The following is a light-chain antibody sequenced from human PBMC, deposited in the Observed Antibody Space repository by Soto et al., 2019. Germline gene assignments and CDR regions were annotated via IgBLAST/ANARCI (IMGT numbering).Light chain of an antibody. V-gene: IGKV1-39*01. CDR1: QTISSS. Sequence: DIQMTQSPSSLSASVGDRVAITCRASQTISSSLNWYQQKPGKAPDLLIYAASNLQSGVPSRFSGSGSGSDFTLTMGRLQPEDFATYYCQQSYSSPQMYTFGQGTRLEIK. J-gene: IGKJ2*01. CDR2: AAS. CDR3: QQSYSSPQMYT.